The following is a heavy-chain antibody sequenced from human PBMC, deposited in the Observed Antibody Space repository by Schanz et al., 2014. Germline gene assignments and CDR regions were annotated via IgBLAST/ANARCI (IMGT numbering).Heavy chain of an antibody. CDR3: ARVRYDILTDYYTEYYFDS. CDR2: ISGSGGST. Sequence: EVQLGESGGGLVQPGGSLRLSCAASGFTFSSYAMSWVRQAPGKGLEWVSVISGSGGSTYYADSVKGRFTISRDNSKNFVYLKTNSLRTEDTAVYYCARVRYDILTDYYTEYYFDSWGQGTLVAVSS. CDR1: GFTFSSYA. V-gene: IGHV3-23*04. D-gene: IGHD3-9*01. J-gene: IGHJ4*02.